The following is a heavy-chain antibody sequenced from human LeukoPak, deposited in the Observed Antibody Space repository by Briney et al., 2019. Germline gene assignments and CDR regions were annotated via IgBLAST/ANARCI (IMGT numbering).Heavy chain of an antibody. V-gene: IGHV3-30*18. CDR2: ISYDGSNK. J-gene: IGHJ4*02. Sequence: GRSLRLSCAASGFTFSSYGMHWVRQAPGKGLEWAAVISYDGSNKYYADSVKGRFTISRDNSKNTLYLQMNSLRAEDTAVYYCAKSVGATHFDYWGQGTLVTVSS. D-gene: IGHD1-26*01. CDR1: GFTFSSYG. CDR3: AKSVGATHFDY.